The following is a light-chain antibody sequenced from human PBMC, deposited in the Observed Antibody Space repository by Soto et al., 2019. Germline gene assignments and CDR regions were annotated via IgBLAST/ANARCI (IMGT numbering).Light chain of an antibody. V-gene: IGLV2-14*03. CDR2: EVS. CDR1: SSDVGAYDY. CDR3: SSYTSSSTPV. Sequence: QSVLTQPASVSGSPGQSITISCTGTSSDVGAYDYVSWYQQHPDKAPKLMIYEVSNRPSGVSNRFSGSKSVNTATLTISGLQAEDEADYYRSSYTSSSTPVFATGPKVTDL. J-gene: IGLJ1*01.